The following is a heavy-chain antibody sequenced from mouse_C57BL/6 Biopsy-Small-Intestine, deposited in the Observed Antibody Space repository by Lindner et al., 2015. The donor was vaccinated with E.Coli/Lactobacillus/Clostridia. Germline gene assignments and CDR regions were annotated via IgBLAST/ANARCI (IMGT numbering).Heavy chain of an antibody. CDR3: ARFPYYSDPYAMDY. CDR2: ILPGSGST. CDR1: GYTLTGYW. Sequence: VQLQESGAEVMKPGASVKLSCRATGYTLTGYWIEWVKQRPGHGLEWIGEILPGSGSTNYNEKFKDKATFTADASSNTAYMQLSSLTTEDSAIYYCARFPYYSDPYAMDYWGQGTSVTVSS. D-gene: IGHD2-12*01. V-gene: IGHV1-9*01. J-gene: IGHJ4*01.